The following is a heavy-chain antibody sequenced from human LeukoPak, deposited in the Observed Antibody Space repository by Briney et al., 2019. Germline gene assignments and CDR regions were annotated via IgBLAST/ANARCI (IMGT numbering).Heavy chain of an antibody. J-gene: IGHJ5*02. Sequence: GGSLRLSCAASGFTFSSYWMSWVRQAPGKGLEWVANIKQDGSEKYYVDSVKGRFTISRDNAKNSLYPQMNSLRAEDTAVYYCARDVVTPRDWFDPWGQGTLVTVSS. V-gene: IGHV3-7*01. CDR3: ARDVVTPRDWFDP. CDR1: GFTFSSYW. D-gene: IGHD2-21*02. CDR2: IKQDGSEK.